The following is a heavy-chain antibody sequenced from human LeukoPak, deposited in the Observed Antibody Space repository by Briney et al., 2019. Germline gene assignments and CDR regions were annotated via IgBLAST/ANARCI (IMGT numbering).Heavy chain of an antibody. J-gene: IGHJ4*02. CDR2: IDSDGSST. V-gene: IGHV3-74*01. D-gene: IGHD4-23*01. CDR1: GFTSSSYW. Sequence: PGGSLTLSCPVAGFTSSSYWMHWVRQAPGKGLVWVSRIDSDGSSTRYADSVKGRFTISRDNAKNTLYLQMNSLRAADTAVYYCARAGDYGGNSGVYWGQGTLVTVSS. CDR3: ARAGDYGGNSGVY.